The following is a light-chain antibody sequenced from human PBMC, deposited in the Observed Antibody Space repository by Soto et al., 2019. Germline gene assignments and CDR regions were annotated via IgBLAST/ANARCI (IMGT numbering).Light chain of an antibody. J-gene: IGLJ3*02. V-gene: IGLV1-44*01. CDR2: SDN. Sequence: QAVVTQPPSASGTPGQRVIISCSGSSSNIGSNTVNWYQQLPGTAPKFLMYSDNQRPSGVPARFSGSKSGTSASLAITGLQSEDEADYYCATWDDSLHGWVFGGGTQLTVL. CDR3: ATWDDSLHGWV. CDR1: SSNIGSNT.